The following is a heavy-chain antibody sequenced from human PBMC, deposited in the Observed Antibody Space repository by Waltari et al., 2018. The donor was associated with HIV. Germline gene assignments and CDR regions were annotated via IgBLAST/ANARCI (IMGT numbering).Heavy chain of an antibody. Sequence: QVQLVESGGGVVQPGRALRLSCAASGFTFSSYGMHWVRQAPGKGLAWVAVISYDGSNKYFADSVKGRFTISRDNSKNTLYLQMNSLRAEDTAVYYCAGARIAARQGGYFDYWGQGTLVTVSS. D-gene: IGHD6-6*01. CDR3: AGARIAARQGGYFDY. CDR2: ISYDGSNK. J-gene: IGHJ4*02. V-gene: IGHV3-30*03. CDR1: GFTFSSYG.